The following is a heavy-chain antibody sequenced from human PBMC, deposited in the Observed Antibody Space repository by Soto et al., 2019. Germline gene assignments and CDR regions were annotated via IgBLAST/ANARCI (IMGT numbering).Heavy chain of an antibody. CDR3: AKDFWGIAALNYYYYYMDV. J-gene: IGHJ6*03. Sequence: PGGSLRLSCAASGFTFSSYAMSWVRQAPGKGLEWVSAISGSGGSTYYADSVKGRFTISRDNSKNTLYLQMNSLRAEDTAVYYCAKDFWGIAALNYYYYYMDVWGKGTTVTVSS. D-gene: IGHD6-13*01. CDR1: GFTFSSYA. V-gene: IGHV3-23*01. CDR2: ISGSGGST.